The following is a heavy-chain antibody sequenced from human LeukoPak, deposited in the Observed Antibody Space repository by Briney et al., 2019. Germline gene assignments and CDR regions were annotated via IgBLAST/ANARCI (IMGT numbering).Heavy chain of an antibody. V-gene: IGHV4-34*01. CDR3: ASMIYGGNSFYVY. Sequence: PSETLSLTCAVYGGSFSGYYWSWIRQPPGKGLEWIGEINHSGSTNYNPSLKSRVTISVDTSKNQFSLKLSSVTAADTAVYYCASMIYGGNSFYVYWGQGTLVTVSS. D-gene: IGHD4-23*01. J-gene: IGHJ4*02. CDR1: GGSFSGYY. CDR2: INHSGST.